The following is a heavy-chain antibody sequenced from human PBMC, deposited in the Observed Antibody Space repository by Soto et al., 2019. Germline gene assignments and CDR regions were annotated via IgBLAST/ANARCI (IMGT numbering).Heavy chain of an antibody. V-gene: IGHV3-7*01. D-gene: IGHD5-18*01. CDR2: IKEDGGER. CDR1: GFTFNSYA. CDR3: AREAAMVSVDY. J-gene: IGHJ4*02. Sequence: GGSLRLSCTASGFTFNSYAMHWVRQAPGKGLEWVANIKEDGGERYYVDSVKGRFTISRDNAKNSLYLQMNSLGVEDTAVYYCAREAAMVSVDYWGQGT.